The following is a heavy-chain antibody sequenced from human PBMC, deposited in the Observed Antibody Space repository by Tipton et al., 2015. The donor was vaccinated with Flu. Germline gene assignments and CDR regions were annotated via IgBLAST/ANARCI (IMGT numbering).Heavy chain of an antibody. CDR3: ATISHDYGDYDHEADGFDI. CDR2: IYSSGYT. V-gene: IGHV4-61*02. J-gene: IGHJ3*02. Sequence: TLSLTCTVSGGSIFSPSYYWSWIRQPAGKGLEWIGRIYSSGYTNYNPSLQSRVTISKDTSKNQFSLRLTSVTAADTAVYYCATISHDYGDYDHEADGFDIWGQGTLVTVSS. D-gene: IGHD4-17*01. CDR1: GGSIFSPSYY.